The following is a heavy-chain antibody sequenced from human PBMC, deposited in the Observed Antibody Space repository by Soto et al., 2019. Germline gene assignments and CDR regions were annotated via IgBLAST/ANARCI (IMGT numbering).Heavy chain of an antibody. V-gene: IGHV1-69*06. D-gene: IGHD6-25*01. CDR1: GGTFSSSA. CDR2: IIPVFGTA. Sequence: QVQLVQSGAEVKKPGSSMKVSCKASGGTFSSSAISWERQAPGQGLEWMGAIIPVFGTAHFAQKFQGRVTITADKPMSTAYTDLSRLRSEDTAVYYCPRERPERGKDVWGQWTTVTVSS. J-gene: IGHJ6*02. CDR3: PRERPERGKDV.